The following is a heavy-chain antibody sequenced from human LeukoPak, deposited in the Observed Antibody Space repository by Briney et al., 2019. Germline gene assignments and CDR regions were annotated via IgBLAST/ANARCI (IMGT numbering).Heavy chain of an antibody. Sequence: PGGSLRLSCVASGFSFSRYWMSWVRQAPGKGLEWVANIKEDGSEQYYADSLKGRFTISRDNVKNSLYLHINSLRAEDKAVYYCAREDFWSGYFDYWGQGTLVTVSS. CDR2: IKEDGSEQ. J-gene: IGHJ4*02. V-gene: IGHV3-7*01. CDR1: GFSFSRYW. D-gene: IGHD3-3*01. CDR3: AREDFWSGYFDY.